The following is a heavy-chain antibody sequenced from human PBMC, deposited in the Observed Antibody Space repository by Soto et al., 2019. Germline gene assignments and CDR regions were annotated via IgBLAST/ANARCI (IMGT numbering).Heavy chain of an antibody. D-gene: IGHD3-10*01. CDR3: APDPHYYGSGSYYNWFDP. CDR1: GGTFSSYA. Sequence: ASVKVSCKASGGTFSSYAISWVRQAPGQGLEWMGGIIPIFGTANYAQKFQGRVTITADESTSTAYMELSSLRSEDTAVYYCAPDPHYYGSGSYYNWFDPWGQGTLVTVSS. J-gene: IGHJ5*02. CDR2: IIPIFGTA. V-gene: IGHV1-69*13.